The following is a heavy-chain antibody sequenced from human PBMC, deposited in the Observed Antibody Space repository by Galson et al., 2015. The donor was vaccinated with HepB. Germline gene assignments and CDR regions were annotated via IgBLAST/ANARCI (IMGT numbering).Heavy chain of an antibody. D-gene: IGHD3-10*01. Sequence: SLRLSCAASGFTFGNYAMSWVRQAPGKGLEWVGFIRSRAYGGTTEYAAPVKGRFTISRDDSKSIAYLHMNSLKTEDTAVYYCTRENPLLWFGELLYDYWGQGTLVTVSS. CDR2: IRSRAYGGTT. CDR3: TRENPLLWFGELLYDY. CDR1: GFTFGNYA. V-gene: IGHV3-49*04. J-gene: IGHJ4*02.